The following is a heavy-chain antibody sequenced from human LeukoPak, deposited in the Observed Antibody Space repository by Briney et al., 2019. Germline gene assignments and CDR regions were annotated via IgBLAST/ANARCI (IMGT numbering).Heavy chain of an antibody. Sequence: GESLKISCKGSGESFTRYWIGWVHQMPGKGLEWMGIIYPSDSDTRYSPSFQGQVTISADKSISTAYLQWSSLKASDSAMYYCARRYGKLPDYWGQGTLVTVSS. CDR3: ARRYGKLPDY. CDR2: IYPSDSDT. CDR1: GESFTRYW. V-gene: IGHV5-51*07. J-gene: IGHJ4*02. D-gene: IGHD6-13*01.